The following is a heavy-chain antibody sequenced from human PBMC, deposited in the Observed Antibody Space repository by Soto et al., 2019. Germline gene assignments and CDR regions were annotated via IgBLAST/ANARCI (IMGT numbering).Heavy chain of an antibody. Sequence: GGSLRLSCAASGFTFSSYAMSWVRQAPGKGLEWVSAISGSGGSAYYADSVKGRFTISRDNSKNTLYLQMNSLRAEDTAVYFCAKAEGAYRKYYFDYWGQGTLVTVSS. V-gene: IGHV3-23*01. CDR1: GFTFSSYA. CDR2: ISGSGGSA. D-gene: IGHD1-26*01. CDR3: AKAEGAYRKYYFDY. J-gene: IGHJ4*02.